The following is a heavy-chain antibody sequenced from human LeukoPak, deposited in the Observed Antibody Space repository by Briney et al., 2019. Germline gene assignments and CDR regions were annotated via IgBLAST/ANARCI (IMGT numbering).Heavy chain of an antibody. V-gene: IGHV3-23*01. J-gene: IGHJ4*02. CDR2: ISGSGGST. CDR3: AKDWMSTIINYFDY. D-gene: IGHD5-12*01. Sequence: PGGSLRLSCVASGFTFSNYAMSWVRQTPGKGLEWVSSISGSGGSTHYAGSVKGRFTISRDNSKNILYLQMNSLRAEDTAVYYCAKDWMSTIINYFDYWGQGTLVTVSS. CDR1: GFTFSNYA.